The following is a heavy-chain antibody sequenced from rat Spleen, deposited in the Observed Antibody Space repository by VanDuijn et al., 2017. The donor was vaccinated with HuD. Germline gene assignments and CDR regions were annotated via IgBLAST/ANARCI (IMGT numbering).Heavy chain of an antibody. D-gene: IGHD4-3*01. CDR2: IIYDGSST. CDR1: GFTFSDYY. CDR3: VRQDTSGYSNWFAY. J-gene: IGHJ3*01. Sequence: EVQLVESDGGLVQPGRSLKLSCAASGFTFSDYYMAWVRQAPKKGLEWVATIIYDGSSTYYRDSVKGRFTVSRENAKSTLYLLMDSLRSEDTATYFCVRQDTSGYSNWFAYWGQGTLVTVSS. V-gene: IGHV5-7*01.